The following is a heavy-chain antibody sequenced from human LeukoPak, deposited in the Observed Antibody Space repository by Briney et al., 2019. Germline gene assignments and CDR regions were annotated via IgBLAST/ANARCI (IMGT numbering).Heavy chain of an antibody. D-gene: IGHD1-1*01. CDR1: GGSISSYY. V-gene: IGHV4-59*01. J-gene: IGHJ5*02. Sequence: PSETLSLTCTVSGGSISSYYWSWIRQPPGKGLEWIGYIYYSGSTNYNPSLKNRVTISVDTFKNQFSLKLSSVTAADTAVYYCARAYEGTFDPWGQGTLVTVSS. CDR2: IYYSGST. CDR3: ARAYEGTFDP.